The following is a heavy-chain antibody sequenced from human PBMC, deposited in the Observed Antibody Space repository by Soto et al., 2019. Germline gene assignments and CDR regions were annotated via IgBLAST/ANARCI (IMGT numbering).Heavy chain of an antibody. J-gene: IGHJ4*02. CDR2: INHSGST. CDR3: ARVRQWGYYFDY. Sequence: QVQLQQWGAGLLKPSENLSLTCAVYGGSFSGYYWSWIRQPPGKGLEWIGEINHSGSTNYNPSLKSRVTISVDTSKNQFSLKLSSVTAADTAVYYCARVRQWGYYFDYWGQGTLVTVSS. CDR1: GGSFSGYY. D-gene: IGHD6-19*01. V-gene: IGHV4-34*01.